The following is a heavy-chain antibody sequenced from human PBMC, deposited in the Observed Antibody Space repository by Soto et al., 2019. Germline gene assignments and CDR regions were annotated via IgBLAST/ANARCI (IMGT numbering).Heavy chain of an antibody. CDR2: VSRNGGNT. CDR3: VKADPRGYFYYYYGMDV. D-gene: IGHD1-26*01. J-gene: IGHJ6*02. CDR1: GFTFSSYA. Sequence: GGSLRLSCSTSGFTFSSYAMHWVRQALGKGLEYVSAVSRNGGNTYYADSVKGRFTISRDNSKNTLYLQMTSLRVEDTAVYYCVKADPRGYFYYYYGMDVWGQGTTVTVSS. V-gene: IGHV3-64D*06.